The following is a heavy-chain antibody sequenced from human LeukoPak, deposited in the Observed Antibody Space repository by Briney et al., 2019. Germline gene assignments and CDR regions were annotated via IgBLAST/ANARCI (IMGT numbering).Heavy chain of an antibody. D-gene: IGHD5-12*01. CDR3: ATLARYAFDI. V-gene: IGHV3-53*01. CDR2: IYSGGST. J-gene: IGHJ3*02. Sequence: PGGSLILSCAASGLTVSSKDMSWVRQAPGKGLEWVSVIYSGGSTYYADSVKGRFTISRDNSKNTLYPQMNSLRAEDTAVYYCATLARYAFDIWGQGTMVTVSS. CDR1: GLTVSSKD.